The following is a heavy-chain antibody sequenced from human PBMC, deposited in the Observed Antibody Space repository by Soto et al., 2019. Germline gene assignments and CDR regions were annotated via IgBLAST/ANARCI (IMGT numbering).Heavy chain of an antibody. Sequence: SETLSLTCAVSGDSISSGYYWAWIRQPPGKGLEWIGSIYHSGTTYYNPSLKSRVTISVDTSKNQFSLNLNSVTAADTAVYYCARVVGRWFDPWGQGTLVTVSS. CDR3: ARVVGRWFDP. CDR1: GDSISSGYY. J-gene: IGHJ5*02. CDR2: IYHSGTT. V-gene: IGHV4-38-2*01. D-gene: IGHD3-10*01.